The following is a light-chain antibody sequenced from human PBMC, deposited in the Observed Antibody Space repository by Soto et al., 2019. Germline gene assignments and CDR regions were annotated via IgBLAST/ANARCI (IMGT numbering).Light chain of an antibody. Sequence: DIQVTQSPSSLSASVGDRVTISCRASQSISTYLNWYQQKPGKAPRLLIYAAFSLQSGVPSRISGSGSGTDFTLTISSLQPEDFATYYCQQSYDTPWTFGQGTKVEIK. V-gene: IGKV1-39*01. J-gene: IGKJ2*02. CDR2: AAF. CDR1: QSISTY. CDR3: QQSYDTPWT.